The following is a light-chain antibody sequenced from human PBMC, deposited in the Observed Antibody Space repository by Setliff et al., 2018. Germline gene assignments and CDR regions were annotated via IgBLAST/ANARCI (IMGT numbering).Light chain of an antibody. J-gene: IGKJ4*01. V-gene: IGKV4-1*01. CDR1: QSVLYNSNNKNY. CDR2: WAS. Sequence: DIVMTQSPDSLAVSLGERADIDCKSSQSVLYNSNNKNYLAWYQQKAGQPPKLLIYWASTRESGVPDRFSGSGSGTDFTLTISSLQAEDVAVYYCQQYHSSPVTFGGGTKV. CDR3: QQYHSSPVT.